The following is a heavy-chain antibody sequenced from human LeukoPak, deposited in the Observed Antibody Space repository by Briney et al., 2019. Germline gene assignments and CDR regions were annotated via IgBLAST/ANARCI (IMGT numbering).Heavy chain of an antibody. CDR2: IYNSGST. CDR3: ARSVIDAFDI. Sequence: SETLSLTCTVSGGSISSYYWSWIRQPPGKGLECIGYIYNSGSTNYNPSLKSRVSISVDTSKNQFSLKLSSVTAADTAVYYCARSVIDAFDIWGQGTMVTVSS. V-gene: IGHV4-59*08. CDR1: GGSISSYY. D-gene: IGHD2-21*01. J-gene: IGHJ3*02.